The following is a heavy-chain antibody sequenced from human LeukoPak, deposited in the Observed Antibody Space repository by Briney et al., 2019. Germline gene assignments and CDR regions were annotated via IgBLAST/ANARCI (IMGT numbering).Heavy chain of an antibody. J-gene: IGHJ4*02. CDR2: INPNSGGT. V-gene: IGHV1-2*02. Sequence: ASVKVSCKASGYTFTGYYMHWVRQAPGQGLEWMGWINPNSGGTNYAQKFQGRVTMTRDTSISTAYMELSRLRSDDTAVYYCARLYYDSSGYYLEDYWGQGTLSPSPQ. D-gene: IGHD3-22*01. CDR1: GYTFTGYY. CDR3: ARLYYDSSGYYLEDY.